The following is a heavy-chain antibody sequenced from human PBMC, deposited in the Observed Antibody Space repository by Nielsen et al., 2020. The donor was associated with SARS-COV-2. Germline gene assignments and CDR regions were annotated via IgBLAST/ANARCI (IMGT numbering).Heavy chain of an antibody. V-gene: IGHV4-59*08. D-gene: IGHD3-16*02. CDR3: ARQRSMISFGRIIGGAFDI. Sequence: SETLSLTCSGSISTYYWSWIRQPPGKRLEWIGYIHYSGTTSYNPSLKSRVTISVDTSKNQFSLNLTSVTAADSAVYYCARQRSMISFGRIIGGAFDIWGQGTVVTVSS. CDR1: GSISTYY. J-gene: IGHJ3*02. CDR2: IHYSGTT.